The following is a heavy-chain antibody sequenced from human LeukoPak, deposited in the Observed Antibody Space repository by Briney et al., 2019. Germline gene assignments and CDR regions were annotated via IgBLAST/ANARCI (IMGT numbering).Heavy chain of an antibody. CDR1: GVSISNYY. CDR2: LHYSGLS. J-gene: IGHJ3*01. D-gene: IGHD1-26*01. CDR3: ARNRPIMGITDAFDV. V-gene: IGHV4-59*01. Sequence: SETLSLTCSVSGVSISNYYWSWLRQSPGGELEWVGHLHYSGLSSYNPSLRSRVTTSVDMSKNQFSLRLTSVTAADTAVYYCARNRPIMGITDAFDVWGQGTMVTVSS.